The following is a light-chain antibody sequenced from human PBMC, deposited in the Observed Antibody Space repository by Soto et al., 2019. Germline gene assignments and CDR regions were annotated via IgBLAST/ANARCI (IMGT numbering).Light chain of an antibody. V-gene: IGKV3-11*01. CDR1: QSVNNF. CDR3: QQRRNWPPT. J-gene: IGKJ1*01. CDR2: EAS. Sequence: EIVLPQSPATLSLSPGERATLSCRASQSVNNFLAWYQQRPGQAPRLLMYEASNRATGVPARFSGSGSGTDFTLTISSLEPEDFAIYYCQQRRNWPPTFGQGTKVEIK.